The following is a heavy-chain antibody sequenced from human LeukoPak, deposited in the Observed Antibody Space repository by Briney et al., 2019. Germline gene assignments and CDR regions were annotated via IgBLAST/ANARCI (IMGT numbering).Heavy chain of an antibody. Sequence: SETLSLTCTVSGFSISSGYYWSWMRQHPGKGLEWIGYIYYSGSTYLNPSLKSRVTISLDTSKNQFSLKLTSVTAADTAVYYCARELSPSSTLTYFDYWGQGTLVTVSS. V-gene: IGHV4-31*03. J-gene: IGHJ4*02. CDR1: GFSISSGYY. CDR2: IYYSGST. CDR3: ARELSPSSTLTYFDY. D-gene: IGHD5/OR15-5a*01.